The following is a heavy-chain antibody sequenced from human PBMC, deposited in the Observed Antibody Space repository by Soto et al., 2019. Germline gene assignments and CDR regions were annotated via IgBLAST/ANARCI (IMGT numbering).Heavy chain of an antibody. CDR3: ARDPVNYYGSWTYGMDV. J-gene: IGHJ6*02. CDR1: GLTLSRFA. D-gene: IGHD3-10*01. V-gene: IGHV3-30-3*01. CDR2: IGYDGSNK. Sequence: QVQLVESGGGVVQPGRSLRLSSAASGLTLSRFAMHWVRQAPGKGLEWVAVIGYDGSNKDYADSVKGRFTISRDNSKNTLYLQMNSLRPEDTAVYYCARDPVNYYGSWTYGMDVWGQGTTVTVSS.